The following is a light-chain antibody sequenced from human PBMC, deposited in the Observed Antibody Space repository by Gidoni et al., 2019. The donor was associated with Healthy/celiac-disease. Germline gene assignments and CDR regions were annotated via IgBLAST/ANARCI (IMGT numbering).Light chain of an antibody. CDR1: QSVSSSY. CDR2: GSS. CDR3: QQYGSSPPYT. V-gene: IGKV3-20*01. J-gene: IGKJ2*01. Sequence: EIVLTQSPGTLSLSQGERATLSCRASQSVSSSYLAWYQQKPGQAPRLLIYGSSSRATGIPDRFSGSVSGTDFTLTISRLEPEDFAVYYCQQYGSSPPYTFGQGTKLEIK.